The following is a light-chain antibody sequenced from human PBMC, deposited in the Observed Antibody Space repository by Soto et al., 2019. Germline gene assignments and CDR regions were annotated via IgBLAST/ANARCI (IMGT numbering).Light chain of an antibody. CDR2: GAS. CDR3: QQYGSSLYT. Sequence: EIVLTQSPGTLSLSPGERATLSRRASQSVSSSYLAWYQQKRGQAPRLLIYGASSRATVIPDRFSGSGSGTDFTLTISRLEPEEFAVYYCQQYGSSLYTFGQGTKLEIK. J-gene: IGKJ2*01. V-gene: IGKV3-20*01. CDR1: QSVSSSY.